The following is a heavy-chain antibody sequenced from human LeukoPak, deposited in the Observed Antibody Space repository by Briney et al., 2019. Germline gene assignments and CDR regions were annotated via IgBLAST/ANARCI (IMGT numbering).Heavy chain of an antibody. Sequence: SETLSLTCTVSGGPISSSSNYWGWIRQPPGKGLEWIGSIYYSGSTYYNPSLKSRVTISVDTSKNQFSLKLSSVTAADTAVYYCARDLWFGELPLHMDVWGKGTTVTVSS. J-gene: IGHJ6*03. CDR1: GGPISSSSNY. V-gene: IGHV4-39*02. CDR2: IYYSGST. CDR3: ARDLWFGELPLHMDV. D-gene: IGHD3-10*01.